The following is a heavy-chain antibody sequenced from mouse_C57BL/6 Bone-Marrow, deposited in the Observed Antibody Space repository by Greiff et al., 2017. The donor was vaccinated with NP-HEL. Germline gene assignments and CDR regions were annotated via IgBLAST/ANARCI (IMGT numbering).Heavy chain of an antibody. CDR2: IWRGGST. CDR3: AKKGDVCYAMDY. V-gene: IGHV2-5*01. J-gene: IGHJ4*01. Sequence: QVQLQQSGPGLVQPSQSLSITCTVSGFSLTSYGVHWVRQSPGKGLEWLGVIWRGGSTDYNAAFMSRLSITKDNSKSQVFCIMSRLQADDTAIYYGAKKGDVCYAMDYWGQGTSVTVSS. CDR1: GFSLTSYG. D-gene: IGHD3-3*01.